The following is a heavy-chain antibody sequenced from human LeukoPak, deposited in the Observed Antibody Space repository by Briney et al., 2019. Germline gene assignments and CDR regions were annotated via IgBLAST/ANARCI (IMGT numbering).Heavy chain of an antibody. CDR1: GFSFNKYW. D-gene: IGHD3-10*01. V-gene: IGHV3-7*01. CDR3: ARNYYPNLGCFDL. J-gene: IGHJ2*01. CDR2: INPDGNEK. Sequence: GGSLRLACAVSGFSFNKYWMSWVRQAPGKGLEWVANINPDGNEKYYLNSVRGRFTISRDNAQNSLYLQMNSLRAEDTAIYYCARNYYPNLGCFDLWGRGTLVTVSS.